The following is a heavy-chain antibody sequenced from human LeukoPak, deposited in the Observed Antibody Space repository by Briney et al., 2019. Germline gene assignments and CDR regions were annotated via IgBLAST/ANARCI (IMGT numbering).Heavy chain of an antibody. J-gene: IGHJ2*01. Sequence: SETLSLTWAVSGGSISSSNWWSWVRPPPGKGREGIGEIDDSGTTNYHPSLKSRVTISVDKSKNQFSLKLSSVTAADTAVYYCARGGWTVSRWYFDLWGRGTLVTVSS. CDR3: ARGGWTVSRWYFDL. CDR2: IDDSGTT. D-gene: IGHD6-19*01. CDR1: GGSISSSNW. V-gene: IGHV4-4*02.